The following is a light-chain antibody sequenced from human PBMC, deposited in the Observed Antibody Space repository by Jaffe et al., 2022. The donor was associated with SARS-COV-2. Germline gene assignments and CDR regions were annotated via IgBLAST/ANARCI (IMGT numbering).Light chain of an antibody. V-gene: IGKV1-39*01. Sequence: DIQMTQSPSSLSASVGDRVTITCRASQGISTYLNWYQQKPGKAPNLLIFAASASQSGVPSRFTGSGSGTDFTLTISTLQPEDFATYYCQQSYSTPYTFGQGTKLEIK. J-gene: IGKJ2*01. CDR2: AAS. CDR3: QQSYSTPYT. CDR1: QGISTY.